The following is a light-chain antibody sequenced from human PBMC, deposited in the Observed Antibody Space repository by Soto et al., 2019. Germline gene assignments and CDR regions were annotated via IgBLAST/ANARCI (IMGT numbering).Light chain of an antibody. V-gene: IGKV1-39*01. CDR3: HQSYSNPPYT. CDR2: AAS. J-gene: IGKJ2*01. Sequence: DIQITQSPSSLSASVGDRVTITCPASQSMSTYINWNQQKPGNAHTVLIYAASSMESGVPSRFSGSGSGTEYTLTISNGQTEDSASYFCHQSYSNPPYTFGQGTKVDIK. CDR1: QSMSTY.